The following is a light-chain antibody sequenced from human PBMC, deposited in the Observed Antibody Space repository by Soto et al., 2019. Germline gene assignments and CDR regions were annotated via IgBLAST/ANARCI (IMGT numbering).Light chain of an antibody. CDR1: QGISSY. J-gene: IGKJ5*01. Sequence: DIQLTQSPSFLSASVGDRVTITCRASQGISSYLAWYQQKPGKAPKLLIYAASTLQSGVPSRFSGSGSGTEFTLTISSLQPDDFATYYCQQYHSYPITFGQGTRLEIK. CDR3: QQYHSYPIT. V-gene: IGKV1-9*01. CDR2: AAS.